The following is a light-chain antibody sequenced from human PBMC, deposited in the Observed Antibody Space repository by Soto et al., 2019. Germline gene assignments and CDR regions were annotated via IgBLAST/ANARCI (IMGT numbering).Light chain of an antibody. CDR2: GAS. V-gene: IGKV3-20*01. J-gene: IGKJ4*01. Sequence: EIVLTQSPGTLSLSPGERATPSCRASQSVSSSYLAWYQQKPGQAPRLLIYGASSRATGIPDRFSGSGSGTDFTLTISRLVPEDFAVYYCQQYGSSPLTFGGGTKVEIK. CDR1: QSVSSSY. CDR3: QQYGSSPLT.